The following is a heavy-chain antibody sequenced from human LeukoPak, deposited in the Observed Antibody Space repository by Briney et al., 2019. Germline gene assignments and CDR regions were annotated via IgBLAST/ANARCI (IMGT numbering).Heavy chain of an antibody. CDR2: IYYSGNT. CDR3: ARTLRAAEAFDI. J-gene: IGHJ3*02. D-gene: IGHD2/OR15-2a*01. Sequence: SETLSLTCTVSGGSISSGDYYWSWIRQPPGKGLEWIGYIYYSGNTYYNPSLKSRVTISVDTSKNQFSLKLSSVTAADTAVYYCARTLRAAEAFDIWGQGTMVTVSS. CDR1: GGSISSGDYY. V-gene: IGHV4-30-4*01.